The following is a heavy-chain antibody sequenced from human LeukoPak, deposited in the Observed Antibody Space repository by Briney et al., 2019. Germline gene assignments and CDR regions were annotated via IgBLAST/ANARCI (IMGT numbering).Heavy chain of an antibody. J-gene: IGHJ4*02. CDR2: IWYDGSNK. V-gene: IGHV3-33*01. CDR1: GFTFSSYG. Sequence: GGSLRPSCAAPGFTFSSYGMHWVRQAPGKGLEWVAVIWYDGSNKYYADSVKGRFTISRDNSKNTLYLQMNSLRAEDTAVYYCARDKPPPYYYDSSGIFDYWGQGTLVTVSS. CDR3: ARDKPPPYYYDSSGIFDY. D-gene: IGHD3-22*01.